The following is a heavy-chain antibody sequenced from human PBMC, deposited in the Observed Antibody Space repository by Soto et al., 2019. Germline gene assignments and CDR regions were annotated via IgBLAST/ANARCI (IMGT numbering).Heavy chain of an antibody. CDR2: ISGSGGST. Sequence: GGSLRLSCAASGFTFSSYAMSWVRQAPGKGLEWVSAISGSGGSTYYADSVKGRFTNSRDNSKNTLYLQMNSLRAEDTAVYYCAKDLCELWFGELFSLNDYWGQGTLVTVSS. CDR3: AKDLCELWFGELFSLNDY. CDR1: GFTFSSYA. D-gene: IGHD3-10*01. V-gene: IGHV3-23*01. J-gene: IGHJ4*02.